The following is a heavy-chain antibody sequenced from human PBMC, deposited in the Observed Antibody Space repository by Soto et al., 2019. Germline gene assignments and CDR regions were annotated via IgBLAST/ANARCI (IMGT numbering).Heavy chain of an antibody. CDR2: IWYDGSNK. D-gene: IGHD1-1*01. CDR1: GFTFSSYG. CDR3: ATWSHDYYYYYMDV. J-gene: IGHJ6*03. V-gene: IGHV3-33*01. Sequence: GGSLRLSCAASGFTFSSYGMHWVRQAPGKGLEWVAVIWYDGSNKYYADSVKGRFTISRDNSKNTLYLQMNSLRAEDTAVYYCATWSHDYYYYYMDVWGKGTTVTVSS.